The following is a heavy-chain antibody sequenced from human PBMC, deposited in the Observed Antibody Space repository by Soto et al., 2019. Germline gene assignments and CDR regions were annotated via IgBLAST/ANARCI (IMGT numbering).Heavy chain of an antibody. J-gene: IGHJ5*02. D-gene: IGHD1-26*01. CDR3: AKEKWANPDP. CDR1: GFSTSQYS. CDR2: IKQDGSEK. Sequence: GGSRRLSCAACGFSTSQYSMSWVRQAPGKGLEWVANIKQDGSEKNYVDSVKGRFSISRDNAKNSLFLQMNNLTVEDTAVYYCAKEKWANPDPWGQGTLVTVSS. V-gene: IGHV3-7*03.